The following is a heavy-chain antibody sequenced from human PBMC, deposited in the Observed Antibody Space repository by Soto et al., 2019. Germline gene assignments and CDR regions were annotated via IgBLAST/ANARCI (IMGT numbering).Heavy chain of an antibody. CDR1: GGSFSGYY. Sequence: QVQLQQWGAGLLKPSETLSLTCAVYGGSFSGYYWSWIRQPPGKGLEWIGEINHSGSTNYNPSLKSRVTISVDTSTNQFSLKLSSVTAADTAVYYCARASLVPAARWFDPWGQGTLVTVSS. CDR3: ARASLVPAARWFDP. CDR2: INHSGST. J-gene: IGHJ5*02. V-gene: IGHV4-34*01. D-gene: IGHD2-2*01.